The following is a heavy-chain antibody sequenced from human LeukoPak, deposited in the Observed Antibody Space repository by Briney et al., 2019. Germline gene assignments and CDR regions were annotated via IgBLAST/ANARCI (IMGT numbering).Heavy chain of an antibody. CDR1: GGSFSGYF. CDR2: INHRGSP. V-gene: IGHV4-34*01. CDR3: VREREQRDKRRYATGFDY. J-gene: IGHJ4*02. D-gene: IGHD3-9*01. Sequence: SETLSLTCAVYGGSFSGYFWSWIRQPPEKGLEWIGEINHRGSPDYNPSLKSRVTMSVDTSRNQFSLKLSSVTAADTAVYYCVREREQRDKRRYATGFDYWGQGTLVTVSS.